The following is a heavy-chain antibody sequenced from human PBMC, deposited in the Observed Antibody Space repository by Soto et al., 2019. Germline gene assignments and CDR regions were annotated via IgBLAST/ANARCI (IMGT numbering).Heavy chain of an antibody. V-gene: IGHV3-48*01. CDR3: AGPTSYYDSSGPPAY. D-gene: IGHD3-22*01. CDR2: ISSSSSTI. J-gene: IGHJ4*02. CDR1: GFTFSTYS. Sequence: EVQLVESGGGLVQPGGSLRLSCAASGFTFSTYSMNWVRQAPGKGLEWVSYISSSSSTIFYTDSVKGRFTVSRDNAKNSLYLQMNSMRAEDTAVYYCAGPTSYYDSSGPPAYWGQGTLVTVSS.